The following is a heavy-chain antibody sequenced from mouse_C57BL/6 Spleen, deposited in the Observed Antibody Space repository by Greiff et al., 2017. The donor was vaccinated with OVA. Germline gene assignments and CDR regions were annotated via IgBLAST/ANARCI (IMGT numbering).Heavy chain of an antibody. Sequence: EVKLVESGGGLVKPGGSLTLSCAASGFTFSDYGMHWVRQAPEKGLEWVAYISSGSSTIYYADTVKGRFTISRDNAKNTLFLQMTSLRSEDTAMYYCARDYYDSMDYWGQGTSVTVSS. V-gene: IGHV5-17*01. CDR3: ARDYYDSMDY. J-gene: IGHJ4*01. CDR1: GFTFSDYG. D-gene: IGHD2-4*01. CDR2: ISSGSSTI.